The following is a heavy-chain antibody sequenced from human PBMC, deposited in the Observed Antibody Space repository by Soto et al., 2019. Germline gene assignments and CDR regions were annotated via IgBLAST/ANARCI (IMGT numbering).Heavy chain of an antibody. CDR3: AKGGAYYYESSGYYDY. CDR2: ISGSGGST. J-gene: IGHJ4*02. CDR1: GFTFSSYA. V-gene: IGHV3-23*01. Sequence: EVQLLESGGGLVQPGGSLRLSCAASGFTFSSYAMSWVRQAPGKGLEWVSAISGSGGSTYYADSVKGRFTISRDNSKNTMYLQMNSLRAEDTAGYYCAKGGAYYYESSGYYDYWGQGTLITVSS. D-gene: IGHD3-22*01.